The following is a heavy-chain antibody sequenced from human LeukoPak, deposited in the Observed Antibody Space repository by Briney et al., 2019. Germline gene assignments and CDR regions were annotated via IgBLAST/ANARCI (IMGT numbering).Heavy chain of an antibody. CDR1: GFTFSSFA. Sequence: GGSLTLSCAGSGFTFSSFAMSWVRQAPGQGLEWVSVISDSGDYTSYADSVRGRFTISRDNSRNTLYLQMISLRPEDTAVYYCAKDTSIGKYCTNGVCSPFDYWGQGTLVTVSS. CDR2: ISDSGDYT. CDR3: AKDTSIGKYCTNGVCSPFDY. J-gene: IGHJ4*02. D-gene: IGHD2-8*01. V-gene: IGHV3-23*01.